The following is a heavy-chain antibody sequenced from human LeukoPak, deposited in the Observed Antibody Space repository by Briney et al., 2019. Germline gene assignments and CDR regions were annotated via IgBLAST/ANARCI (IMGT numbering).Heavy chain of an antibody. CDR2: IYSGGST. V-gene: IGHV3-66*01. Sequence: PGGSLRLSCAASGFTVSSNYMSWVRQAPGKGLEWVSLIYSGGSTYYADSVKGRFTISRDNSKNTLYLQMNSLRTEDTAVYYCARGDYPHYFDYWGQGTLVTVSS. J-gene: IGHJ4*02. CDR3: ARGDYPHYFDY. D-gene: IGHD4/OR15-4a*01. CDR1: GFTVSSNY.